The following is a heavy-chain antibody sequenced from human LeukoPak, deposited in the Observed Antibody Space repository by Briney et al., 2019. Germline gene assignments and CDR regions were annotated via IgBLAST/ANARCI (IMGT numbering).Heavy chain of an antibody. CDR2: MSAYNGNR. Sequence: ASVKLSCKASGYTVTIYGISWGRQAPGQGLGWRGWMSAYNGNRNYAQTPQGRVTMTTVTTTSTAYTELRSLRSHGTGVYFRARARIERGSGTYMPGDYWGQRT. V-gene: IGHV1-18*04. D-gene: IGHD3-10*01. J-gene: IGHJ4*02. CDR1: GYTVTIYG. CDR3: ARARIERGSGTYMPGDY.